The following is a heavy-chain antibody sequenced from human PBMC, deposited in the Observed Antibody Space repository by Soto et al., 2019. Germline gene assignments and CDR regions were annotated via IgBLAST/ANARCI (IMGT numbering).Heavy chain of an antibody. CDR2: INGGNGDT. Sequence: ASVKVSGKASGYTFTGYAIHWVRQAPGQRHEWMGWINGGNGDTKYSQKLQGRVTITRDTSASTAYMELTSLGSEDTAVYHCARGYCSSFSCQYYFDFWGQGTLVTVSS. D-gene: IGHD2-2*01. CDR3: ARGYCSSFSCQYYFDF. J-gene: IGHJ4*02. V-gene: IGHV1-3*01. CDR1: GYTFTGYA.